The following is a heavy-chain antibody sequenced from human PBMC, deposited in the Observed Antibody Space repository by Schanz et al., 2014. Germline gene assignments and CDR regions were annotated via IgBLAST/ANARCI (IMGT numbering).Heavy chain of an antibody. CDR3: ARGYGDSPTDY. CDR2: IIPILGIA. V-gene: IGHV1-69*04. J-gene: IGHJ4*02. Sequence: QVQVVQSGAEVKKPGASVKVSCKTSGYTFTSYGISWVRQAPGQGLEWMGRIIPILGIANYAQKFQGRVTITADRSTSTAYMELSSLRSEDTAVYYCARGYGDSPTDYWGQGSLVTVSS. D-gene: IGHD4-17*01. CDR1: GYTFTSYG.